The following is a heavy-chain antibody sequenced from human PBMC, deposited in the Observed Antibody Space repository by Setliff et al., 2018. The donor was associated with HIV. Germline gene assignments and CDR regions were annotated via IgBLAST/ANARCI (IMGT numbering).Heavy chain of an antibody. V-gene: IGHV4-34*09. CDR2: IYFSGST. Sequence: SETLSLTCAVYGESLSGGYWTWIRQAPGKGLEWIGYIYFSGSTYYNPSLKSRVTISVETSKNQFSLKLSSVTAADTAVYYCARDTGFYFDSTGYSTAFDIWGPGTMVTVSS. CDR1: GESLSGGY. CDR3: ARDTGFYFDSTGYSTAFDI. J-gene: IGHJ3*02. D-gene: IGHD3-22*01.